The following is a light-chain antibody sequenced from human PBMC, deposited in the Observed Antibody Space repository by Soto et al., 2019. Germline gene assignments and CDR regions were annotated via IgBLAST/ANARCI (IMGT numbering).Light chain of an antibody. CDR3: CSYAGSVV. CDR1: SSDVGSYNL. Sequence: QSALTQPASVSGSPGQSITISCTGTSSDVGSYNLVSWYQQHPGKAPKLMIYEGSKRPSGVSNRFSGSKSGNTASLTISGLQAEDEADYYCCSYAGSVVFGGRTKVTVL. CDR2: EGS. V-gene: IGLV2-23*01. J-gene: IGLJ2*01.